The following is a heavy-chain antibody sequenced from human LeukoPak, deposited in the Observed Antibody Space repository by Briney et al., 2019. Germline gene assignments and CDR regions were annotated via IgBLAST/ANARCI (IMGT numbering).Heavy chain of an antibody. V-gene: IGHV4-34*01. CDR1: GGSFSGYY. CDR2: INHSGST. CDR3: TRDIGLGSYYIPLSFDY. Sequence: SETLSLTCAVYGGSFSGYYWSWIRQPPGKGLEWIGEINHSGSTNYNPSLKSRVTISVDTSKNQFSLTLRSVSAADTAVYYCTRDIGLGSYYIPLSFDYWGQGTLVTVSS. D-gene: IGHD3-10*01. J-gene: IGHJ4*02.